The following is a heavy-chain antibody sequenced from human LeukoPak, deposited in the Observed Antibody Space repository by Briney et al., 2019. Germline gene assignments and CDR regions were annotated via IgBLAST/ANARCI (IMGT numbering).Heavy chain of an antibody. CDR2: MNPNNGDT. D-gene: IGHD6-6*01. CDR3: ARARPAWYYYYYMDV. CDR1: GYDFSRYD. V-gene: IGHV1-8*01. Sequence: GASVKVSCKASGYDFSRYDINWVRLAPGQGLEWMGWMNPNNGDTGYAQKFQGRVTMTRNTSISTAYMELCSLRSEDTAVYYCARARPAWYYYYYMDVWGKGTTVTISS. J-gene: IGHJ6*03.